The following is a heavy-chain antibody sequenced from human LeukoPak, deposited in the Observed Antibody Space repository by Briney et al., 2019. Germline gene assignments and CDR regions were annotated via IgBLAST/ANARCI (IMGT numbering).Heavy chain of an antibody. J-gene: IGHJ3*02. CDR3: ATTGDILTAYDAFDI. V-gene: IGHV3-30*03. CDR2: ISYDGSNK. D-gene: IGHD3-9*01. Sequence: RSLRLSCAASGFTFSSYGMHWVRQAPGKGLEWVAVISYDGSNKYYADSVKGRFTISRDNSKNTLYLQMNSLRAEDTAVYYCATTGDILTAYDAFDIWGQGTMVTVSS. CDR1: GFTFSSYG.